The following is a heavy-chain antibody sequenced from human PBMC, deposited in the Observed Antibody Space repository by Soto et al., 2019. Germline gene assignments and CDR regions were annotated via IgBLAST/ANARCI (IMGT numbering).Heavy chain of an antibody. CDR1: GFTFSNYY. Sequence: QVQLLESGGGLVKPGGSLRLSCAASGFTFSNYYMTWIRQAPGKGLEWVSYITSSGTTTSYADSVRGRFTISRDKNSLFLQMNSLRGEDTAVYFCASLAVSGHSDYWGQGTLVTVSS. V-gene: IGHV3-11*01. D-gene: IGHD6-19*01. CDR2: ITSSGTTT. J-gene: IGHJ4*02. CDR3: ASLAVSGHSDY.